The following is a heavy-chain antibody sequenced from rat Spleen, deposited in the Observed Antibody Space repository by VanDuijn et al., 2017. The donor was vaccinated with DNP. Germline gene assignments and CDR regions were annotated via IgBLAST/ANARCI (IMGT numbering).Heavy chain of an antibody. D-gene: IGHD4-6*01. CDR2: ITSSGGTT. CDR3: ATALGDY. Sequence: EVQLVESGGDLVQPGRSLKLSCVASGFTFNNYLMTWIRQVPGKGLEWVASITSSGGTTYYPDSVKGRFTISRDNAKTTLYLQMDSLRSEDTATYSCATALGDYWGQGVMVTVSS. CDR1: GFTFNNYL. V-gene: IGHV5-31*01. J-gene: IGHJ2*01.